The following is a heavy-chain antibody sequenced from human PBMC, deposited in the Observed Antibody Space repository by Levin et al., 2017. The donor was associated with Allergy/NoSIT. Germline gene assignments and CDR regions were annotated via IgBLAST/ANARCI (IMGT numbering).Heavy chain of an antibody. CDR3: AKSLQLEQRYNWFDP. J-gene: IGHJ5*02. V-gene: IGHV3-23*01. CDR2: ISGSGGST. Sequence: GGSLRLSCAASGFTFSSYAMSWVRQAPGKGLEWVSAISGSGGSTYYADSVKGRFTISRDNSKNTLYLQMNSLRAEDTAVYYCAKSLQLEQRYNWFDPWGQGTLVTVSS. D-gene: IGHD5-18*01. CDR1: GFTFSSYA.